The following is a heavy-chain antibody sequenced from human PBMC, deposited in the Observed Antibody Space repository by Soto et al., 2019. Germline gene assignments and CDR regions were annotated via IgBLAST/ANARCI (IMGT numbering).Heavy chain of an antibody. CDR3: AKGTVGSTLQPYYFDF. CDR2: IGADGRT. J-gene: IGHJ4*02. V-gene: IGHV3-13*01. Sequence: PGGSLRLSCAASGFTFSSFDMHWVRQITGKGLEWVSAIGADGRTYYLGSVKGRFTISRDNSRDTLCLQMNNLRAEDTAVYYCAKGTVGSTLQPYYFDFWGQGTLVTVSS. D-gene: IGHD6-13*01. CDR1: GFTFSSFD.